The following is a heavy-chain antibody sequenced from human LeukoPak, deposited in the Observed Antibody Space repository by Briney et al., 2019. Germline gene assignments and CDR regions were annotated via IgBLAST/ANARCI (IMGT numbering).Heavy chain of an antibody. CDR2: IKQDGSEK. CDR3: ARGLIGYCSSTSCSNDAFDI. CDR1: GFTFSSYW. J-gene: IGHJ3*02. D-gene: IGHD2-2*01. Sequence: PGGSLRLSCAASGFTFSSYWMSWVRQAPGKGLEWVANIKQDGSEKYYVDSVKGRFTISRDNAKNSLYLQMNSLRAEDTAVYYCARGLIGYCSSTSCSNDAFDIWGQGTMVTVSS. V-gene: IGHV3-7*01.